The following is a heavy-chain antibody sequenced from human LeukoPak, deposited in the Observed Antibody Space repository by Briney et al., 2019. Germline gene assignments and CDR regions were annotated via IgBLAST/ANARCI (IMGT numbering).Heavy chain of an antibody. D-gene: IGHD1-26*01. Sequence: PSETLSLTCTVSGGSISSYYWSWIRQPPGKGLEWIGYIYYSGSTNYNPSLKSRVTLSVGTSKNQFSLKLSSVTAADTAVYYCARADGYSGSYYAFDIWGQGTMVTVSS. CDR2: IYYSGST. CDR1: GGSISSYY. CDR3: ARADGYSGSYYAFDI. V-gene: IGHV4-59*01. J-gene: IGHJ3*02.